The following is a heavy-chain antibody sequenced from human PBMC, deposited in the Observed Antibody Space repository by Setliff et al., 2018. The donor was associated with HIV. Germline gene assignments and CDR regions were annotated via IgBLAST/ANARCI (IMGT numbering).Heavy chain of an antibody. CDR3: ASDIAVIPAASQVGGFDI. Sequence: ASVKVSCKASGYTFTDYYIHWVRQAPGQGLEWTGRINPNSGGTNYAQKFQGRVTITRDTSISTTYMELSRLTSDDTAVYYCASDIAVIPAASQVGGFDIWGQGTMVTVSS. V-gene: IGHV1-2*06. D-gene: IGHD2-2*01. J-gene: IGHJ3*02. CDR2: INPNSGGT. CDR1: GYTFTDYY.